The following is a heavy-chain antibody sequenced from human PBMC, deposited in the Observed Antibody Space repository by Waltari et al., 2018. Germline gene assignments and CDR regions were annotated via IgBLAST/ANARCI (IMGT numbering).Heavy chain of an antibody. CDR1: GYTLTELS. Sequence: QVQLVQSGAEVKKPGASVKVSCKVSGYTLTELSMHWVRQAPGKGLEWMGGCDPEDGETIYAQKFQGRVTMTEDTSTDTAYMELSSLRSEDTAVYYCATDGSDCSGGSCYYYYYGMDVWGQGTTVTVSS. V-gene: IGHV1-24*01. J-gene: IGHJ6*02. CDR3: ATDGSDCSGGSCYYYYYGMDV. CDR2: CDPEDGET. D-gene: IGHD2-15*01.